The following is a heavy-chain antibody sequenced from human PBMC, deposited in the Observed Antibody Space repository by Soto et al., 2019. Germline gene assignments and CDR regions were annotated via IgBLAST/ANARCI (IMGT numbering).Heavy chain of an antibody. J-gene: IGHJ2*01. D-gene: IGHD3-3*01. CDR2: IYADGHT. V-gene: IGHV3-66*04. CDR1: GFSVSISY. CDR3: ARHVGDYWYFDL. Sequence: EVQLVESGGDLVQPGGSLRLSCVVSGFSVSISYMGWVRQAPGKGLEWVSSIYADGHTYYADSVRGRFTIYTDNSKDTLYMHMNSLRVEVTAIYYCARHVGDYWYFDLWGRGTLVTVSS.